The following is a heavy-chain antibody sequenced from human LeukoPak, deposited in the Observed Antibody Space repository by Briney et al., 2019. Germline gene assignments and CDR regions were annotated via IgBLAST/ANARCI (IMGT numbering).Heavy chain of an antibody. CDR1: GFTVSSTY. V-gene: IGHV3-53*04. D-gene: IGHD5-24*01. CDR2: FYSGGQT. J-gene: IGHJ4*02. Sequence: GGSLRLSCAASGFTVSSTYMSWVRQAPGKGLEWVSVFYSGGQTYYADSVKGRFTISRHNSKNTLYLQMNSLRTEDTAVYYCARAGDGYSYEYYFDYWGQGTLATVSS. CDR3: ARAGDGYSYEYYFDY.